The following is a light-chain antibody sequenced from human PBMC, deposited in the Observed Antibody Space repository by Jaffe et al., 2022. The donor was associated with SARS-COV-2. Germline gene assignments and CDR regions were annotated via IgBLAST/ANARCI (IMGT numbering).Light chain of an antibody. CDR1: QSVSRK. CDR3: QQYSIWPPWT. V-gene: IGKV3-15*01. Sequence: EVVMTQSPATLSVSPGQTATLSCRASQSVSRKLAWYQQKPGQAPRLLIYDASARATGVPGRFSGSGSGTEFTLTISSLRSEDFAVYFCQQYSIWPPWTFGHGTKVEI. J-gene: IGKJ1*01. CDR2: DAS.